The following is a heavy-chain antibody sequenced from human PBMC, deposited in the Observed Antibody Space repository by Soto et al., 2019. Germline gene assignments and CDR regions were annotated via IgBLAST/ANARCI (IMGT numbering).Heavy chain of an antibody. J-gene: IGHJ6*02. CDR3: ARVVGYGNYDFWSGYFPGYYYYGMDV. CDR2: ISAYNGNT. V-gene: IGHV1-18*04. D-gene: IGHD3-3*01. Sequence: GASVKVSCKASGYTFTSYGISWVRQAPGQGLEWMGWISAYNGNTNYAQKLQGRVTMTTDTSTSTAYMELRSLRSDDTAVYYCARVVGYGNYDFWSGYFPGYYYYGMDVWGQGTTVTVSS. CDR1: GYTFTSYG.